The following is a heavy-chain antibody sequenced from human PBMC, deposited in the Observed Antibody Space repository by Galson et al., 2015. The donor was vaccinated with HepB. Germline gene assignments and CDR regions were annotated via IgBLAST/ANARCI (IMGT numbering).Heavy chain of an antibody. D-gene: IGHD3-10*01. V-gene: IGHV1-2*02. CDR2: INPKNDAT. CDR3: ARGTWFGEIVDY. CDR1: EFTFTDYY. J-gene: IGHJ4*02. Sequence: SVKVSCKAFEFTFTDYYFHWVRQAPGQGLEWIGWINPKNDATHYAQKFQGRVTMTRDTSISTAYMELSRLRSDDTAVYYCARGTWFGEIVDYWGQGTLVTVSS.